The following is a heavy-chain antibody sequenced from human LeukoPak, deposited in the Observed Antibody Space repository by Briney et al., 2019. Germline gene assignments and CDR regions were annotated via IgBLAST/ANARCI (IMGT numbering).Heavy chain of an antibody. V-gene: IGHV3-23*01. J-gene: IGHJ4*02. Sequence: PGGSLRLSCAASGFTFSSYAMSWVRQAPGKGLEWVSAISGSGGSTYYADSVKGRFTISRDNSKNTLYLQMNSLRAEDTAVYYCARDPGIGAAGTVGHFDYWGQGTLVTVSS. D-gene: IGHD6-13*01. CDR2: ISGSGGST. CDR1: GFTFSSYA. CDR3: ARDPGIGAAGTVGHFDY.